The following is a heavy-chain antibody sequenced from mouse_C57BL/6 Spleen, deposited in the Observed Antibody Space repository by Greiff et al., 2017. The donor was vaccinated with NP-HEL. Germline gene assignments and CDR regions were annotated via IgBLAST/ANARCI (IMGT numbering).Heavy chain of an antibody. J-gene: IGHJ4*01. D-gene: IGHD1-1*01. Sequence: QVQLKQPGAELVKPGASVKLSCKASGYTFTSYWMHWVKQRPGQGLEWIGMIHPNSGSTNYNEKFKSKATLTVDKSSSTAYMQLSSLTSEDTAVDYCASQDPYYYYAMDYWGQGTSVTVSS. CDR2: IHPNSGST. CDR1: GYTFTSYW. CDR3: ASQDPYYYYAMDY. V-gene: IGHV1-64*01.